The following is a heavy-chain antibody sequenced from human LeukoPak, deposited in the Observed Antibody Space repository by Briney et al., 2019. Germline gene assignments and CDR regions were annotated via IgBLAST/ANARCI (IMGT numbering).Heavy chain of an antibody. CDR1: GYSFTSYW. V-gene: IGHV5-51*01. CDR2: IYPGDSDT. Sequence: GESLKISCKGSGYSFTSYWSGWVRQMPGKGLEWMGIIYPGDSDTRYSPSCQGQVTISADKSLSTAYLQWSSLKASDTAMYYCARSVECSGGSCHFGYWGQGTLVTVSS. J-gene: IGHJ4*02. D-gene: IGHD2-15*01. CDR3: ARSVECSGGSCHFGY.